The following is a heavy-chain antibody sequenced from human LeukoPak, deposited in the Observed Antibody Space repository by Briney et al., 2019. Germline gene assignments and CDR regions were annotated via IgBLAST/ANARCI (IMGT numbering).Heavy chain of an antibody. CDR3: ARDSLNYYDSSGYGLDY. D-gene: IGHD3-22*01. J-gene: IGHJ4*02. Sequence: SVKVSCKASGGTFSSYAISWVRQAPGQGLEWMGGIIPIFGTTNYAQKFQGRVTITADESTSTAYMELSSLRSEDTAVYYCARDSLNYYDSSGYGLDYWGQGTLVTVSS. V-gene: IGHV1-69*13. CDR2: IIPIFGTT. CDR1: GGTFSSYA.